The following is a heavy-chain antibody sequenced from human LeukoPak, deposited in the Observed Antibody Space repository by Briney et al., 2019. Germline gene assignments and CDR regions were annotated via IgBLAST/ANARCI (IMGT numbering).Heavy chain of an antibody. Sequence: VQPGGSLRLSCAASGFTFSSYWMSWVRQAPGKGLEWVANIKQDGSEKYYVDSVKGRFTISRDNAKNSLYLQMNSLRAEDTAVYYCARASEHCGYDCTTFDYWGQGTLVTVSS. CDR1: GFTFSSYW. CDR2: IKQDGSEK. D-gene: IGHD2-21*02. V-gene: IGHV3-7*04. CDR3: ARASEHCGYDCTTFDY. J-gene: IGHJ4*02.